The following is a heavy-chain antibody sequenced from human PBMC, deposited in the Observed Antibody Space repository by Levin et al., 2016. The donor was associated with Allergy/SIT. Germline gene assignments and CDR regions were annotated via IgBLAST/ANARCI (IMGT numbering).Heavy chain of an antibody. CDR2: IDWDDDK. D-gene: IGHD6-13*01. J-gene: IGHJ3*02. CDR3: ARTGAAGTFEAFDI. V-gene: IGHV2-70*01. Sequence: WIRQPPGKALEWLALIDWDDDKYYSTSLKTRLTISKDTSKNQVVLTMTNMDPVDTATYYCARTGAAGTFEAFDIWGQGTMVTVSS.